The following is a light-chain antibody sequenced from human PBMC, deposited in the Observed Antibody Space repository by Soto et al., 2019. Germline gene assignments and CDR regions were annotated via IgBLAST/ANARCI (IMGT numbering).Light chain of an antibody. V-gene: IGKV1-5*01. CDR1: ESISEW. CDR2: DAS. Sequence: DIQLTQSPSTLSASIGDRVSITCRASESISEWLAWYQPKPGKAPKVLLSDASSLQNGVPSRFSRSGSGTDFTLTISSLPPDDFATYSCLQYAYYPRTFGQETEVEVK. CDR3: LQYAYYPRT. J-gene: IGKJ1*01.